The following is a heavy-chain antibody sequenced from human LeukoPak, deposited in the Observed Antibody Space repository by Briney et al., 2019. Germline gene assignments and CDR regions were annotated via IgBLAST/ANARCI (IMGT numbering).Heavy chain of an antibody. CDR1: GGSISSYY. CDR2: IYYSGST. CDR3: ALSYDFWSGYRLDY. D-gene: IGHD3-3*01. V-gene: IGHV4-59*01. Sequence: SETLSLTCTVSGGSISSYYWSWIRQPPGKGLEWIGYIYYSGSTNYNPSLKSRVTISVDTSKNQFSLKLSSVTAADTAVYYCALSYDFWSGYRLDYWGQGTPVTVSS. J-gene: IGHJ4*02.